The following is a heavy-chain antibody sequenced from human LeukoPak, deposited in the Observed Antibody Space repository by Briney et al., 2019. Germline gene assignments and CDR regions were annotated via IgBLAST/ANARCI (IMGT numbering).Heavy chain of an antibody. CDR2: ISGRDGST. CDR3: AKAYDILTLYYFDY. CDR1: GFTFSSFA. J-gene: IGHJ4*02. D-gene: IGHD3-9*01. V-gene: IGHV3-23*01. Sequence: GGSQRLSCAASGFTFSSFAMSWVRQAPGKGLEWVSGISGRDGSTYYADSVKGRFTISRDNSKNTLYLQMNSLRAEDTAVYYCAKAYDILTLYYFDYWGQGTLVTVSS.